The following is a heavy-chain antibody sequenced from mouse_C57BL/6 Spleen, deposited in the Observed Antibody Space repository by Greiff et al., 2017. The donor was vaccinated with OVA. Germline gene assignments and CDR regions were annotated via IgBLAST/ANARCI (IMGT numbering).Heavy chain of an antibody. CDR2: IYPGSGST. J-gene: IGHJ3*01. CDR1: GYTFTSYW. V-gene: IGHV1-55*01. CDR3: AREGTYDYEGAWFAY. D-gene: IGHD2-4*01. Sequence: LQQPGAELVKPGASVKMSCKASGYTFTSYWITWVKQRPGQGLEWIGDIYPGSGSTNYNEKFKSKATLTVDTSSSTAYMQLSSLTSEDSAVYYCAREGTYDYEGAWFAYWGQGTLVTVSA.